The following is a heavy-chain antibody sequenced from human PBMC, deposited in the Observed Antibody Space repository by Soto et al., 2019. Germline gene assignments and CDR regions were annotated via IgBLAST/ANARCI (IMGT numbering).Heavy chain of an antibody. V-gene: IGHV3-30-3*01. CDR3: ARDGVPAPVYTWKYGTSFEY. Sequence: QVQLVESGGGVVQPGRSLRLSCAASGFTYSTYTMHWVRQAPGKGLEWVAVISYDGNNKFYADSVKGRFTMSRDSTKHTLYLPMNSPTPDGTARYSGARDGVPAPVYTWKYGTSFEYWGQGALVTVSS. CDR1: GFTYSTYT. D-gene: IGHD1-7*01. J-gene: IGHJ4*02. CDR2: ISYDGNNK.